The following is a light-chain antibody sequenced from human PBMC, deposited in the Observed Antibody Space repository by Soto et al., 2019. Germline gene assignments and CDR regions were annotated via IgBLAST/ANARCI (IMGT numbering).Light chain of an antibody. CDR3: AAWDDSLSAWV. Sequence: QAVVTQPPSASGTPGQRVTISCSGSDSNVGSNHVYWYQQLPGTAPRLLIYSKNQRPSGVPDRFSGSQSGTSASLAISGLRAEDEADYYCAAWDDSLSAWVFGGGTKVTVL. CDR2: SKN. V-gene: IGLV1-47*02. CDR1: DSNVGSNH. J-gene: IGLJ3*02.